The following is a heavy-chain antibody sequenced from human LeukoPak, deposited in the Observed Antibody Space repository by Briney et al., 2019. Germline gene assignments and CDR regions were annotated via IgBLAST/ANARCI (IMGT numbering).Heavy chain of an antibody. CDR1: GFTFSSYG. J-gene: IGHJ4*02. CDR3: AKDGTIFGVTCLDS. V-gene: IGHV3-30*02. Sequence: GGSLRLSCAASGFTFSSYGMHCVRQAPGKGLEWVAFIPYDGRNQYFADSVKGRFTISRDISKNTLHLQMNSLRTEDTAVYYCAKDGTIFGVTCLDSWGQGTLVTVSS. D-gene: IGHD3-3*01. CDR2: IPYDGRNQ.